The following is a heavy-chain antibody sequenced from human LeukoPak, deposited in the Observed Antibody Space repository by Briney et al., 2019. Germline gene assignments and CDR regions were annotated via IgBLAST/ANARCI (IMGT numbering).Heavy chain of an antibody. CDR1: GFSFSDTY. V-gene: IGHV3-15*07. J-gene: IGHJ4*02. D-gene: IGHD1-26*01. CDR2: IKNKADRGVI. CDR3: TTESSGSLPY. Sequence: GGSLRLSCAASGFSFSDTYINWVRQIPGTGLEWVGLIKNKADRGVIEYAAPVKDRFTISRDDSKNTVYLQMSSLKTEDTAVYYCTTESSGSLPYWGQGTLVTVSS.